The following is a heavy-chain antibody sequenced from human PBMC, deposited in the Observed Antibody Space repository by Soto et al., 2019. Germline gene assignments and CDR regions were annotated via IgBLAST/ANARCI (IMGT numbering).Heavy chain of an antibody. CDR3: ARFAKKMYYYDSSGSPDGMDV. CDR2: INHSGST. D-gene: IGHD3-22*01. Sequence: SETLSLTCAVYGGSFSGYYWSWIRQPPGKGLEWIGEINHSGSTNYNPSLKSRVTISVDTSKNQFSLKLSSVTAADTAVYYCARFAKKMYYYDSSGSPDGMDVWGQGTTVTVSS. V-gene: IGHV4-34*01. CDR1: GGSFSGYY. J-gene: IGHJ6*02.